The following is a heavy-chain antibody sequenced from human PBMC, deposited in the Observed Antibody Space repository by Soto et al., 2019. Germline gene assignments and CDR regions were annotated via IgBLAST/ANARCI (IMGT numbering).Heavy chain of an antibody. CDR2: TPGSGGSS. D-gene: IGHD6-19*01. Sequence: GGSLRLSCAASGFTFKSYAMNWVRQAPGKGLEWVASTPGSGGSSYYADSVRGRFTISRDNSKNTLYLDLNSLKAEDTAMYYCARGGSTGWFYFDFWGQGTQVTVSS. V-gene: IGHV3-23*01. CDR3: ARGGSTGWFYFDF. CDR1: GFTFKSYA. J-gene: IGHJ4*02.